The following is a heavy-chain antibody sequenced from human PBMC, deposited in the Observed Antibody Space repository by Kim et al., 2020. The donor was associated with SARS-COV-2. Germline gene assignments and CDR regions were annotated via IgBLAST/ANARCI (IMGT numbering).Heavy chain of an antibody. CDR3: ARKYLLWSGYDY. CDR2: ISSSSSYT. Sequence: GGSLRLSCAASGFTFSDYYMSWIRQAPGKGLEWVSYISSSSSYTNYADSVKGRFTISRDNAKNSLYLQMNSLRAEDTAVYYCARKYLLWSGYDYWGQGTLVTVSS. CDR1: GFTFSDYY. D-gene: IGHD3-3*01. V-gene: IGHV3-11*06. J-gene: IGHJ4*02.